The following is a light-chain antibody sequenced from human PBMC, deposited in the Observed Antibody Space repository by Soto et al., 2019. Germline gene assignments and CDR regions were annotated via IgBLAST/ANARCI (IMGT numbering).Light chain of an antibody. Sequence: DIQMTQSPSSLSASVGERVTITCRASQSISSHLNWYQQRPGKAPKLLIYAASRLQSEVPSRFSGSGSGTDFTLTISSLQPEDVATYYCQQSYSTLWTFGQGTKVEIK. CDR2: AAS. CDR3: QQSYSTLWT. J-gene: IGKJ1*01. CDR1: QSISSH. V-gene: IGKV1-39*01.